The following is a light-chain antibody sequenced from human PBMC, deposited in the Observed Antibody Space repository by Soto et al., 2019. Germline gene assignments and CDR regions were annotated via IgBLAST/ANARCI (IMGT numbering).Light chain of an antibody. CDR1: QVIRNY. Sequence: DIQMTQSPSSLSASVGDSVTITCQASQVIRNYLNWYHQQSGKAPKLLIYDVSNVGTGVPARFSGIGSGKDFTFTINNLQPEDTGTYYCQQDGNLPPLTFGGGTKVEIK. CDR3: QQDGNLPPLT. V-gene: IGKV1-33*01. J-gene: IGKJ4*01. CDR2: DVS.